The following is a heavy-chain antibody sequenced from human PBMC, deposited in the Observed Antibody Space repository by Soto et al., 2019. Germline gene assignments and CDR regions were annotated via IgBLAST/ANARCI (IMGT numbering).Heavy chain of an antibody. CDR2: ISWDGGRT. Sequence: LRLSCAASGFTFDDYAMHWVRQAPGKGLEWVSLISWDGGRTYYADSVRGRFIVSRDSSKNSLYLQMSSLRVEDTALYYCAKDVCRGSTTSCYTRLDFWGQGALATVFS. CDR1: GFTFDDYA. J-gene: IGHJ4*02. V-gene: IGHV3-43D*04. D-gene: IGHD2-2*02. CDR3: AKDVCRGSTTSCYTRLDF.